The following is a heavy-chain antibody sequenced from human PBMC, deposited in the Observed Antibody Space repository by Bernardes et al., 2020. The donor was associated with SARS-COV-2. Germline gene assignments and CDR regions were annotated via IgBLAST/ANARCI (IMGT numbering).Heavy chain of an antibody. J-gene: IGHJ4*02. CDR2: IRGSGDNK. V-gene: IGHV3-23*01. CDR3: ATGKYDNNYGAVCDY. D-gene: IGHD3-16*01. CDR1: RFTSSSKA. Sequence: RRSMRPSCITYRFTSSSKAITRVRQAPGKGLEWISAIRGSGDNKYYADSVKGRFTLSRDNSKNTLYLQMNSLCAEDTAIYYSATGKYDNNYGAVCDYWGQVSLVTVSS.